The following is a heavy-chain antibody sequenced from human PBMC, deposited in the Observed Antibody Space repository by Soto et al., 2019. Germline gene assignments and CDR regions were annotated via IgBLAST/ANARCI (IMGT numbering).Heavy chain of an antibody. CDR3: ATGRVYFGSEY. CDR1: GGSITSYY. D-gene: IGHD3-10*01. J-gene: IGHJ4*02. CDR2: IYYNGNI. V-gene: IGHV4-59*01. Sequence: QVQLQESGPGLVKPLETLSLTCTVSGGSITSYYWSWVRQPPGKGLQCIGYIYYNGNINYNPSLTSRLTISLDTSKNQFSLGLSSVTGADTVVYYFATGRVYFGSEYWGPGSLVNVSS.